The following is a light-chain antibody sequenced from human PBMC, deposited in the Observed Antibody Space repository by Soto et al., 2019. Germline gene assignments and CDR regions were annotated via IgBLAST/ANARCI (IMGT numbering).Light chain of an antibody. Sequence: QSVLTQPASVSGSPGQSITISCTGTSSDVGGYNYVSWYQQYPGKAPKLMIYDVSNRPSGVSNRVSGSKSGNTASLTISGLQAEDESDYYCSSYTGSSTYVFGTGTKLTVL. V-gene: IGLV2-14*01. J-gene: IGLJ1*01. CDR1: SSDVGGYNY. CDR2: DVS. CDR3: SSYTGSSTYV.